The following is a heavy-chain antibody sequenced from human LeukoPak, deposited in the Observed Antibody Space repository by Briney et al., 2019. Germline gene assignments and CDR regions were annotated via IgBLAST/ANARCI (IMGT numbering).Heavy chain of an antibody. CDR1: GGSISGYY. D-gene: IGHD6-6*01. CDR2: IYTTGTT. V-gene: IGHV4-4*09. J-gene: IGHJ4*02. CDR3: ASRGGYSSSAAY. Sequence: PSETLSLTCTVSGGSISGYYWSWIRQPPGKGLEWIGYIYTTGTTNYNPSLKSRVTISVDTSKNQFSLKLNSVTAADTAVYYCASRGGYSSSAAYWGQGALVTVSS.